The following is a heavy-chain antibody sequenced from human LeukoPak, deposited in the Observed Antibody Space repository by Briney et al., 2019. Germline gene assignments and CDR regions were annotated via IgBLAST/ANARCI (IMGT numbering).Heavy chain of an antibody. J-gene: IGHJ4*02. CDR2: INPSGGGT. V-gene: IGHV1-46*01. CDR3: ARETDIAVAANYFDY. D-gene: IGHD6-19*01. CDR1: GYSFTNYY. Sequence: ASVKVSCKASGYSFTNYYIHWVRQAPGQGPEWMGIINPSGGGTTYAPKFQGRVTMTKDTSTSTVYMVLSRLGSADTALYYCARETDIAVAANYFDYWGQGTLVTVSS.